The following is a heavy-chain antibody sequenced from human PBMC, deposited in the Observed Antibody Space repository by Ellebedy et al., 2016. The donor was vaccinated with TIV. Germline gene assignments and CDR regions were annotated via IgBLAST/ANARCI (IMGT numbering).Heavy chain of an antibody. CDR1: GFTFSNAW. CDR2: IKSKTDGGTT. Sequence: GGSLRLSCAASGFTFSNAWMSWVRQAPGKGLEWVGRIKSKTDGGTTDYAAPVKGRFTISRDDSKNTLYLQMNSLKTEDTAVYYCTTDLYGSGSYYKSLSTDVWGQGTTVTVSS. D-gene: IGHD3-10*01. CDR3: TTDLYGSGSYYKSLSTDV. J-gene: IGHJ6*02. V-gene: IGHV3-15*01.